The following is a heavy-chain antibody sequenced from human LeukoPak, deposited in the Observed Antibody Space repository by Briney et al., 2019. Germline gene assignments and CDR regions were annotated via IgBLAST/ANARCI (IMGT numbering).Heavy chain of an antibody. CDR3: ARHFSNSPYYDFWSGSSYYYYGMDV. CDR2: IYYSGST. J-gene: IGHJ6*02. CDR1: GGSISSYY. D-gene: IGHD3-3*01. V-gene: IGHV4-59*08. Sequence: SETLSLTCTVSGGSISSYYWSWIRQPPGRGLEWIGYIYYSGSTNYNPSLKSRVTISVDTSKNQFSLKLSSVTAADTAVYYCARHFSNSPYYDFWSGSSYYYYGMDVWGQGTTVTVSS.